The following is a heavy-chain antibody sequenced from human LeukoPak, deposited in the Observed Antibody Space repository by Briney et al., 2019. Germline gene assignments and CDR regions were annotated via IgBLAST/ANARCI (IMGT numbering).Heavy chain of an antibody. CDR3: AKKASSSWYFSPYYFDY. CDR2: VSYDGSNK. D-gene: IGHD6-13*01. V-gene: IGHV3-30*04. CDR1: GFTFSTYA. J-gene: IGHJ4*02. Sequence: GGSLRLSCAASGFTFSTYAMHWVRQTPGKGLEWVALVSYDGSNKYYADSVKGRFTISRDNSKNTLYLQINSLRAEDTAVYYCAKKASSSWYFSPYYFDYWGQGTLVTVSS.